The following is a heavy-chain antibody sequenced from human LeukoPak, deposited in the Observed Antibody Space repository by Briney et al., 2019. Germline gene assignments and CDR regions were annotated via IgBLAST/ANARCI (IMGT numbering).Heavy chain of an antibody. CDR3: AKRAVAAAYYYYRMDV. CDR1: GGSVSSYY. J-gene: IGHJ6*02. D-gene: IGHD6-19*01. CDR2: IYYTGST. V-gene: IGHV4-59*02. Sequence: PSETLSLTCTVSGGSVSSYYWSWIRQPPGKGLEWIGYIYYTGSTNYNPSLKSRVTISVDMSKNQFSLKLSSVTAADTAVYYCAKRAVAAAYYYYRMDVWGQGTTVTVS.